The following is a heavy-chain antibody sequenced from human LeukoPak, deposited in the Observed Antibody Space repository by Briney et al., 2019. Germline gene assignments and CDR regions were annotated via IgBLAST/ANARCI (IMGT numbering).Heavy chain of an antibody. CDR3: ARVKGGYSYAGMDV. Sequence: AASVKVSCKASGYTFTGYYMHWVRQAPGQGLEWMGWINPNSGGTNYAQKFQGRVTMTRDTSISTAYMELSRLRSDDTAVYYCARVKGGYSYAGMDVWGKGTTVTVPS. J-gene: IGHJ6*03. CDR1: GYTFTGYY. V-gene: IGHV1-2*02. D-gene: IGHD5-18*01. CDR2: INPNSGGT.